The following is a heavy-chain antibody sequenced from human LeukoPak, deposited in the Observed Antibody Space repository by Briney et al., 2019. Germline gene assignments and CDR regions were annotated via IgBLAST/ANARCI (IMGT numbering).Heavy chain of an antibody. CDR1: GGTFSSYA. CDR3: ARVIGENGSSDYFDY. J-gene: IGHJ4*02. V-gene: IGHV1-69*04. CDR2: IIPILGIA. D-gene: IGHD6-6*01. Sequence: SVKVSCKASGGTFSSYAISWVRQAPGQGLEWMGRIIPILGIANYAQKFQGRVTITADKSTSTAYMELSSLRSEDTAVYYCARVIGENGSSDYFDYWGQGTLVTVSS.